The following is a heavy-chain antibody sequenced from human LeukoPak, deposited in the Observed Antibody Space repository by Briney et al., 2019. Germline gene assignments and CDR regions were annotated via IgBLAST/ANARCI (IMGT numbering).Heavy chain of an antibody. CDR3: AKDSYTSGSKNRGSCDY. J-gene: IGHJ4*02. Sequence: GGSLRLSCAASGFTFDDYAMHWVRQAPGKGLEWVSGISWNSGSIGYADSVKGRFTISRDNAKNSLYLQMNSLRAEDTALYYCAKDSYTSGSKNRGSCDYWGQGTLVTVSS. V-gene: IGHV3-9*01. CDR2: ISWNSGSI. D-gene: IGHD1-1*01. CDR1: GFTFDDYA.